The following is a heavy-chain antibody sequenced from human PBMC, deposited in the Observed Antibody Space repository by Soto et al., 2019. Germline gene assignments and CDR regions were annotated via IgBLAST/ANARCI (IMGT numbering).Heavy chain of an antibody. CDR3: AREGVHNYNEYYFDY. D-gene: IGHD3-22*01. Sequence: GGSLRLSCAASGFTFSYYALHWVRRAPGKGLEWVSSISGIRDYIRYADSVKGRFSISRDNAKTSLYLQMNSLTAEDTAVYYCAREGVHNYNEYYFDYWGQGTLVTVST. CDR1: GFTFSYYA. CDR2: ISGIRDYI. J-gene: IGHJ4*02. V-gene: IGHV3-21*06.